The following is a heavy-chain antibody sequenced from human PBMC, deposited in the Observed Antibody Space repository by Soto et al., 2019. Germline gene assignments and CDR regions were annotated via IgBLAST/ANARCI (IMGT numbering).Heavy chain of an antibody. Sequence: ASVKVSCKASGGTFSSYAISWVRQAPGQGLEWMGGIIPIFGTANYAQKFQGRVTITADESTSTAYMELSSLRSEDTAVYYCARCSEAVTADYYYGMDVWGQGTTVTVSS. CDR3: ARCSEAVTADYYYGMDV. CDR1: GGTFSSYA. J-gene: IGHJ6*02. CDR2: IIPIFGTA. D-gene: IGHD4-4*01. V-gene: IGHV1-69*13.